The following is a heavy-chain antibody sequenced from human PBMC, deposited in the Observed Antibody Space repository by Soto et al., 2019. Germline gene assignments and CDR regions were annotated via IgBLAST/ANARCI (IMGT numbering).Heavy chain of an antibody. CDR3: ARITPSITIFGVVNLNYFDY. CDR1: GFALSNARMG. Sequence: QVTLKESGPVLVKPTETLTLTCTVSGFALSNARMGVSWIRQPPGKALEWLAHIFSNDEKSYSTSLKSRLTISKDTCKSQVVLTMTNMDPVDTATYYCARITPSITIFGVVNLNYFDYWGQGTLVTVSS. CDR2: IFSNDEK. V-gene: IGHV2-26*01. J-gene: IGHJ4*02. D-gene: IGHD3-3*01.